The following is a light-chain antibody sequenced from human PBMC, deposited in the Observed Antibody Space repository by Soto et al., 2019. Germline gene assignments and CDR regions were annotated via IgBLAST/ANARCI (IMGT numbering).Light chain of an antibody. CDR1: PSVSSSY. CDR3: QQYGSSPPT. J-gene: IGKJ1*01. V-gene: IGKV3-20*01. CDR2: DAS. Sequence: EIVLTQSPGTLSLSPGERATLSCRASPSVSSSYLAWYQQKPGQAPRLLIYDASSRATGIPDRFSGSASGTDFTLTISRLEPEDVALYYCQQYGSSPPTFGQGTKVDIK.